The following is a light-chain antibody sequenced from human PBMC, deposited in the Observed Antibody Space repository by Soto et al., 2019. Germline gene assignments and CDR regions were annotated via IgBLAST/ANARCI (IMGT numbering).Light chain of an antibody. V-gene: IGLV1-51*01. J-gene: IGLJ1*01. CDR1: SSNIENNY. CDR3: ATWDSILSAGV. CDR2: DND. Sequence: QSVMTQPPSVSAAAGQKVTISCSGSSSNIENNYVSWYQQLPGTAPKLVIYDNDGRPSGIPDRFSGYKSGTSATLAITGLQTGDEADDYCATWDSILSAGVFGTGTKVTVL.